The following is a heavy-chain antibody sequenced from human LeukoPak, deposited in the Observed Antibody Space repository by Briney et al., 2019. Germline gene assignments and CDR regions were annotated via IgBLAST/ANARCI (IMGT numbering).Heavy chain of an antibody. CDR2: ISHSGSP. V-gene: IGHV4/OR15-8*01. CDR1: SGSISSGKW. CDR3: ATLRGYSSSFFDY. Sequence: SETLSLTCGVSSGSISSGKWWSWVRQPPGKGLEWIGEISHSGSPNYNPSLKSRLTISVDLPENQFSLDLRSVTAADTVVYYCATLRGYSSSFFDYWGQGTLVTVSS. J-gene: IGHJ4*02. D-gene: IGHD6-6*01.